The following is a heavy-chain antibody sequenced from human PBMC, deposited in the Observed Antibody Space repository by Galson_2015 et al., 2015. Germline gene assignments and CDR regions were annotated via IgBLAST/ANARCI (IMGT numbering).Heavy chain of an antibody. CDR3: ASGPSVAGTYYYGMDV. D-gene: IGHD6-19*01. V-gene: IGHV6-1*01. Sequence: CAISGDSVSSNSAAWNWIRQSPSRGLEWLGRTYYRSKWYNDYAVSVKSRITINPDTSKNQFSLQLNSVTHEDTAVYYCASGPSVAGTYYYGMDVWGQGTTVTVSS. J-gene: IGHJ6*02. CDR2: TYYRSKWYN. CDR1: GDSVSSNSAA.